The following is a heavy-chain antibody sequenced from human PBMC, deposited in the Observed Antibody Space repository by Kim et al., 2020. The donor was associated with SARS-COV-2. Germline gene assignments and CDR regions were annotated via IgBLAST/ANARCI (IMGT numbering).Heavy chain of an antibody. CDR1: GFTFDDYA. CDR2: ISWDGGST. CDR3: AKDGVVPAAPYYYYYYMDV. D-gene: IGHD2-2*01. Sequence: GGSLRLSCAASGFTFDDYAMHWVRQAPGKVREWVSLISWDGGSTYYADSVKGRFTISRDNSKNSLYLQMNSLRTEDTALYYCAKDGVVPAAPYYYYYYMDVWGKGTTVTVSS. V-gene: IGHV3-43*02. J-gene: IGHJ6*03.